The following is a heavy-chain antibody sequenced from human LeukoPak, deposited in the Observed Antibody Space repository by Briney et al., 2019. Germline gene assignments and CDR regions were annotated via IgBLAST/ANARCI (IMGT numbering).Heavy chain of an antibody. CDR1: GFTFSTYA. J-gene: IGHJ6*03. CDR3: AKFEGALLGNYYMDV. CDR2: ISGSGGYT. V-gene: IGHV3-23*01. Sequence: GGSLRLSCAASGFTFSTYAMSWVRQAPGKGLEWVSAISGSGGYTYYADSVKGRFTISRDNSKNTLFLQMVSLRAEDTAVYYCAKFEGALLGNYYMDVWGKGTTVTVSS.